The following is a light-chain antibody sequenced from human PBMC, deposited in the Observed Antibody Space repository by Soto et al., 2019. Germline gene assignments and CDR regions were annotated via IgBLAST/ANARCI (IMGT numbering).Light chain of an antibody. CDR1: QSISDY. J-gene: IGKJ1*01. CDR2: GAY. CDR3: QHYNSYSEA. Sequence: DIQMTQSPASLSASLGDRVTLTCRTSQSISDYLNWYQQQPGKAPKLLIYGAYTLQSGVPSRFSGSGSGTEFTLTISSLQPDDFATYYCQHYNSYSEAFGQGTKVDIK. V-gene: IGKV1-5*01.